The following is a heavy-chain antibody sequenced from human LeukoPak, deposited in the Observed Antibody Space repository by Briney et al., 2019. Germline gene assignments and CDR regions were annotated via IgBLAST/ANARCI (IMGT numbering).Heavy chain of an antibody. CDR1: GFTLSSYA. V-gene: IGHV3-23*01. Sequence: PGGSLRLSCAASGFTLSSYAMSWVRQAPGKGLEWVSVISDRGDSTYYGDSVKGRFTISRDSSKNTLYLQMNSLGGEDTALYYCAKGRWGLTINNFDLWGQGTMVTVSS. CDR2: ISDRGDST. D-gene: IGHD3/OR15-3a*01. CDR3: AKGRWGLTINNFDL. J-gene: IGHJ3*01.